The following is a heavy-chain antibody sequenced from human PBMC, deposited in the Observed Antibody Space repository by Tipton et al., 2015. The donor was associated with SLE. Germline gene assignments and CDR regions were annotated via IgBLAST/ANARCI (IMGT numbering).Heavy chain of an antibody. V-gene: IGHV4-34*01. CDR2: INHSGGT. D-gene: IGHD4-17*01. CDR1: GGSFSGYY. CDR3: ARGGMDYGDYRHWYFDL. Sequence: TLSLTCAVYGGSFSGYYWSWIRQPPGKGLEWIGEINHSGGTNYNPSLKSRVTISVDTSKNQFSLKLSSVTAADTAVYYCARGGMDYGDYRHWYFDLWGRGTLVTVSS. J-gene: IGHJ2*01.